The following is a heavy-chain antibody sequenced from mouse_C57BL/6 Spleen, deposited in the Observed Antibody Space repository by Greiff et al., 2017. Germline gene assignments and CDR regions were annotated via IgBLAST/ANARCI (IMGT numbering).Heavy chain of an antibody. V-gene: IGHV5-9*01. Sequence: DVMLVESGGGLVKPGGSLKLSCAASGFTFSSYTMSWVRQTPEKRLEWVATISGGGGNTYYPDSVKGRFTISRDNAKNTLYLQMSSLRSEDTALYYWARDYGSSYVWYFDVWGTGTTVTVSS. CDR1: GFTFSSYT. CDR2: ISGGGGNT. J-gene: IGHJ1*03. D-gene: IGHD1-1*01. CDR3: ARDYGSSYVWYFDV.